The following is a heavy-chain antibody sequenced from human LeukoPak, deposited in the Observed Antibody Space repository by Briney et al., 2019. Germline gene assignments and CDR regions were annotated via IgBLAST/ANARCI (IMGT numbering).Heavy chain of an antibody. J-gene: IGHJ4*02. CDR2: IYYTGST. CDR3: ARHYCSGDKCYYFDY. Sequence: PSETLSLTCTVPGGSISSYHWSWIRQPPGKGLEWIGFIYYTGSTNYNPSLKSRASILVDTSKNQFSLKLSSVTAADTAVYFCARHYCSGDKCYYFDYWGQGTLVTVSS. V-gene: IGHV4-59*01. D-gene: IGHD2-15*01. CDR1: GGSISSYH.